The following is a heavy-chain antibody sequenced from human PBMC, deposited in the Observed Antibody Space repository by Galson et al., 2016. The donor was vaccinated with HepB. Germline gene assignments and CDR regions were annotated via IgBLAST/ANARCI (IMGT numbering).Heavy chain of an antibody. J-gene: IGHJ5*02. CDR1: GFTFDDYA. Sequence: SLRLSCAASGFTFDDYAMHWVRQAPGKGLEWLSYITSHSDRIYYADSAKGRFTTSRDNGKNSLFLQMNSLRVEDTAIYYCARESYNRFDPWGQGTLVTVSS. V-gene: IGHV3-48*03. CDR3: ARESYNRFDP. CDR2: ITSHSDRI.